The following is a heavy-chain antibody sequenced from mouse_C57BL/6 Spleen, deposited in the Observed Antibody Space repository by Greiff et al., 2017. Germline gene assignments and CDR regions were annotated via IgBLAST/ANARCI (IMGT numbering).Heavy chain of an antibody. D-gene: IGHD1-1*01. CDR2: ISSGGSYT. CDR1: GFTFSSYG. Sequence: EVQLVESGADLVKPGGSLKLSCAASGFTFSSYGMSWVRQTPDKRLEWVATISSGGSYTYYTDSVKGRFTISRDNAKNTLYLQMSSLKSEDTAMYYCARDVYYYGSSYPYWYFDVWGKGTTVTVSS. J-gene: IGHJ1*03. CDR3: ARDVYYYGSSYPYWYFDV. V-gene: IGHV5-6*01.